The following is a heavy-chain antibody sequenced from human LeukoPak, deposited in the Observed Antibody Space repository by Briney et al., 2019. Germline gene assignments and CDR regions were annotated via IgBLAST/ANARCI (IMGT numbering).Heavy chain of an antibody. D-gene: IGHD2-2*01. Sequence: GGSLRLSCAASGFTFSDYTMHWVRQAPGKGLEYVSGISSNGGSTYYANSVKGRFTISRDNSKNTLYLQMGSLRAEDTAVYYCASALVVPASPGSYYYYMDVWGKGTTVTVSS. J-gene: IGHJ6*03. CDR2: ISSNGGST. CDR3: ASALVVPASPGSYYYYMDV. V-gene: IGHV3-64*01. CDR1: GFTFSDYT.